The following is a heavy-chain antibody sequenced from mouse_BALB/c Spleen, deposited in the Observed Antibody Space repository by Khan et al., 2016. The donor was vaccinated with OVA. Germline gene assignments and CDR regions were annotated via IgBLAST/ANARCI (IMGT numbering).Heavy chain of an antibody. CDR1: GYTFTSYY. CDR2: INPSDGGI. V-gene: IGHV1S81*02. Sequence: QVRLQQSGAELVKPGASVKISCKASGYTFTSYYMYWVKQRPGQGLEWIGGINPSDGGIIFNEKFKSKATLTVDKSSSTAYMELSSLTSEDSEVYYCARSGFGTPFAYWGQGTLVTVST. CDR3: ARSGFGTPFAY. D-gene: IGHD1-1*02. J-gene: IGHJ3*01.